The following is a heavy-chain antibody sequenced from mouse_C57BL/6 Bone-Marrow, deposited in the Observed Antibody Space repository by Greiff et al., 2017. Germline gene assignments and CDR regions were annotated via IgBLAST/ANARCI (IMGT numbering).Heavy chain of an antibody. V-gene: IGHV7-3*01. D-gene: IGHD1-1*01. CDR1: GFTFTDYY. CDR3: ARPYYYGSRYYAMDY. J-gene: IGHJ4*01. CDR2: IRNKANGYTT. Sequence: EVNVVESGGGLVQPGGSLSLSCAASGFTFTDYYMSWVRQPPGKALEWLGFIRNKANGYTTEYSASVKGRFTISRDNSQSILYLQMNALRAEDSATYYCARPYYYGSRYYAMDYWGQGTSVNVSS.